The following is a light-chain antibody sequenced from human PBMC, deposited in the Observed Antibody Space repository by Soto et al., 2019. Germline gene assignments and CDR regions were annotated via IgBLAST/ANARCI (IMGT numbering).Light chain of an antibody. V-gene: IGKV1-39*01. CDR2: AAS. J-gene: IGKJ4*01. CDR1: QSISSY. CDR3: QQSYSTPGT. Sequence: DIQMTQSPSSLSASIGDRVTITCRASQSISSYLNWYQQKPGKAPKLLIYAASSLPSGVPSRFSGSGCETDFTLTISSLQPEDFATYYCQQSYSTPGTFGGGTKVEIK.